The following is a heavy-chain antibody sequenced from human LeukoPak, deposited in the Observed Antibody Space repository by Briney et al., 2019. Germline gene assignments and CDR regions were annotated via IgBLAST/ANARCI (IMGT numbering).Heavy chain of an antibody. Sequence: PSETLSLTCTVSGGSISSYYWNWIRQPPGEGLEGIGHIYYSGSTNYNPSLKSRVTISVDTSKDQFSLELSSVTAADTAVYYCARQYGYTYGPDYWGQGTLVTVSS. CDR1: GGSISSYY. CDR2: IYYSGST. CDR3: ARQYGYTYGPDY. J-gene: IGHJ4*02. V-gene: IGHV4-59*08. D-gene: IGHD5-18*01.